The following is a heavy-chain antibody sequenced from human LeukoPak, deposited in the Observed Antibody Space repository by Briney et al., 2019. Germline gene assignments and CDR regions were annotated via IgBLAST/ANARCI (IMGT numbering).Heavy chain of an antibody. V-gene: IGHV4-59*01. D-gene: IGHD1-26*01. CDR3: ATLIGYSNWFDP. J-gene: IGHJ5*02. CDR2: IYYSGSN. CDR1: GGSINSNY. Sequence: SETLSLTCTVSGGSINSNYWSWIRQPPGKGLEWIGYIYYSGSNKYNPSLKSRVTISVDRSKNQFSLKLGSVTAADTAVYYCATLIGYSNWFDPWGQGTLVTVSS.